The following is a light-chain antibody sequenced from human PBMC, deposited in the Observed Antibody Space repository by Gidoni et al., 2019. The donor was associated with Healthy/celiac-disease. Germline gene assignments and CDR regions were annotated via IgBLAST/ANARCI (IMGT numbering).Light chain of an antibody. Sequence: IVMTQSPATLSVSPGERATLSCRASQRVSSNLAWYQQKPGQAPRLLIYGASTRATGIPARFSGSGSGTEFTLTISSLQSEDFAVYYCQQYNNWPRITFXQXTRLEIK. CDR3: QQYNNWPRIT. V-gene: IGKV3-15*01. CDR1: QRVSSN. J-gene: IGKJ5*01. CDR2: GAS.